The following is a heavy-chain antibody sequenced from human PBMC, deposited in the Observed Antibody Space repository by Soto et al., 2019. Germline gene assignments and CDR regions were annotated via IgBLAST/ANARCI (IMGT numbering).Heavy chain of an antibody. D-gene: IGHD3-10*01. CDR1: GFTFRDYY. CDR2: LSVSGSTV. V-gene: IGHV3-11*01. Sequence: KSGGSLRLSCAASGFTFRDYYISWSRQAPGKGLEWVSYLSVSGSTVYYADSVKGRFTISRDNGKNSLYLQMNSLRAEDTAVYYCAREGAGGDYWGQGTLVTVSS. J-gene: IGHJ4*02. CDR3: AREGAGGDY.